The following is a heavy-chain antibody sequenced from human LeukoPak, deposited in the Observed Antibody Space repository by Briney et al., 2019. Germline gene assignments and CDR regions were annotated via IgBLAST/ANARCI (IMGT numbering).Heavy chain of an antibody. Sequence: GGSLRLSCAASGFTFSSYSMNWVRQAPGKGLEWVSHITASGTAMFYADSVKGRFTISRDNAKNSLYLQMNSLRAEDTAVYFCASGHSSGWYYFDYWGQGTLVTVSS. CDR1: GFTFSSYS. CDR2: ITASGTAM. V-gene: IGHV3-48*01. D-gene: IGHD6-19*01. J-gene: IGHJ4*02. CDR3: ASGHSSGWYYFDY.